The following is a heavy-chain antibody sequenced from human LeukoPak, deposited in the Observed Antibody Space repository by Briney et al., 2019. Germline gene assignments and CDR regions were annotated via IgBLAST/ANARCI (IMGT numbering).Heavy chain of an antibody. CDR1: GGSISSSSYY. V-gene: IGHV4-39*07. CDR2: IYYSGST. J-gene: IGHJ4*02. D-gene: IGHD2-15*01. CDR3: ARYCSGGSWWYFDY. Sequence: SETLSLTCTVSGGSISSSSYYWGWIRQPPGKGLEWIGSIYYSGSTYYNPSLKSRVTISVDTSKNQFSLKLSSVTAADTAVYYCARYCSGGSWWYFDYWGQGTLVTVSS.